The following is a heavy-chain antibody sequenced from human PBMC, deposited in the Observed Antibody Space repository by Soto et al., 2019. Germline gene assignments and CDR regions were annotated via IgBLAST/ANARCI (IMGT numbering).Heavy chain of an antibody. CDR3: AKTLYCSSTSCYAFDI. CDR1: GYSFTSYW. J-gene: IGHJ3*02. Sequence: GESLKISCKGSGYSFTSYWIGWVRQMPGKGLEWMGIIYPGDSDTRYSPSFQGQVTISADKSISTAYLQWSSLKASDTAMYYCAKTLYCSSTSCYAFDIWGQGTMVTVSS. V-gene: IGHV5-51*01. CDR2: IYPGDSDT. D-gene: IGHD2-2*01.